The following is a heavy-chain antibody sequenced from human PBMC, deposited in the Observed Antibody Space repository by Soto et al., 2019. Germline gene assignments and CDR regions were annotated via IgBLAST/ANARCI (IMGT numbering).Heavy chain of an antibody. Sequence: QVQLQESGPGLVKPSQTLSLTCTASGGSISSGGYYWSWIRQHPGKGLEWIGYIYYSGSTYYNPSLKSRVTISVDTSKNQFSLKLSSVTAADTAVYYCARGNYYDSSGYSEFDPWGQGTLVTVSS. CDR1: GGSISSGGYY. CDR3: ARGNYYDSSGYSEFDP. J-gene: IGHJ5*02. V-gene: IGHV4-31*03. D-gene: IGHD3-22*01. CDR2: IYYSGST.